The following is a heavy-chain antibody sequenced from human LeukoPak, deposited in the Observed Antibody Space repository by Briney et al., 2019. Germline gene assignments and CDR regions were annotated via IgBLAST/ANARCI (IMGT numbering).Heavy chain of an antibody. CDR2: ISYDGSNI. J-gene: IGHJ4*02. Sequence: SGRSLRLSCAASGFTFSSYAMHWVRQAPGKGLEWVAVISYDGSNIYYADSVKGRFTISRDNSKNTLYLQMNSLRAEDTAVYYCATTAHPLSSGWYLGLFDYWGQGTLVTVSS. D-gene: IGHD6-19*01. V-gene: IGHV3-30*04. CDR3: ATTAHPLSSGWYLGLFDY. CDR1: GFTFSSYA.